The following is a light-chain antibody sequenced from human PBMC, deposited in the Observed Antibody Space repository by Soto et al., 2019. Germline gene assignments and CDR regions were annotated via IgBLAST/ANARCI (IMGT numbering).Light chain of an antibody. CDR1: QSVDTY. CDR3: QQYAHWPRGT. V-gene: IGKV3-15*01. J-gene: IGKJ2*01. Sequence: EVVLTQSPATLSVSPGERATLSCTASQSVDTYLAWYQQKPGQAPRPLIYGASNRATGIPARFIGSGSGTEFTLTISSLQTEDFAVYYCQQYAHWPRGTFGQGTKLEI. CDR2: GAS.